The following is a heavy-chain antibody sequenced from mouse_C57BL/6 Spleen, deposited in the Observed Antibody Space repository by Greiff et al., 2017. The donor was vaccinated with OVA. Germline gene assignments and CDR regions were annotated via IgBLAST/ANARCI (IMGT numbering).Heavy chain of an antibody. CDR1: GFTFSDYY. J-gene: IGHJ2*01. V-gene: IGHV5-12*01. Sequence: EVMLVESGGGLVQPGGSLKLSCAASGFTFSDYYMYWVRQTPEKRLEWVAYISNGGGSTYYPDTVKGRFTISRDNAKNTLYLQMSRLKAEDTAMYYCARTDYDYPFDYWGQGTTLTVSS. CDR3: ARTDYDYPFDY. CDR2: ISNGGGST. D-gene: IGHD2-4*01.